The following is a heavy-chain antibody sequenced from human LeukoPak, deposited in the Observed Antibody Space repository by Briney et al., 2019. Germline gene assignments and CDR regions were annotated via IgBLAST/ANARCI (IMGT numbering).Heavy chain of an antibody. CDR2: IYYSGST. CDR1: GGSISSYY. Sequence: PSETLSLTCTVSGGSISSYYWTWIRQPPGKGLEWIGYIYYSGSTSYNPSLKSRVTISEDTSKNQFSLKLSSVTAADTAVYYCAREGMGIEAGTVDYWGQGTLVTVSS. D-gene: IGHD1/OR15-1a*01. J-gene: IGHJ4*02. CDR3: AREGMGIEAGTVDY. V-gene: IGHV4-59*01.